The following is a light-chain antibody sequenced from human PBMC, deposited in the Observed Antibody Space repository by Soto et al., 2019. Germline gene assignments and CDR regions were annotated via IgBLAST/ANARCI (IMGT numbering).Light chain of an antibody. CDR3: QQYGSSPPEWT. J-gene: IGKJ1*01. CDR2: GAS. Sequence: IGLTQSPGALSLSPGERATLSCRASQSVSSSYLAWYQQKPGQAPRLLIYGASSRATGIPDRFSGSGSGTDFTLTISRLEPEDFAVYYCQQYGSSPPEWTFGQGTKVDIK. V-gene: IGKV3-20*01. CDR1: QSVSSSY.